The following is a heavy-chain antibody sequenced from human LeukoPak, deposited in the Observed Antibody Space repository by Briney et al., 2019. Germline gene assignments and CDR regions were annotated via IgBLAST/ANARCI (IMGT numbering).Heavy chain of an antibody. D-gene: IGHD3-9*01. CDR3: ARSTGYYAPFDP. CDR2: IYYSGAT. J-gene: IGHJ5*02. V-gene: IGHV4-39*01. CDR1: GGSITTNNYY. Sequence: PSETLSLTCTVSGGSITTNNYYWDWIRQPPGKGLEWIGRIYYSGATYYNPSPKSRITISVDTSKNQFSLNLSSLTAADTAVYYCARSTGYYAPFDPWGQGTLVTVSS.